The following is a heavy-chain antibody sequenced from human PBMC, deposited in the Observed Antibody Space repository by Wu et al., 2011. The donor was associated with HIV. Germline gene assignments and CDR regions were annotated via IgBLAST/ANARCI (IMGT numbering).Heavy chain of an antibody. V-gene: IGHV1-69*11. Sequence: QVQLVQSGAELKKPGSSVRVSCKTSGGSFNNYAINWVRQAPGQGLEWMGRINPSLGSANYAQKFQGRVTITADESTSTAYMEVSSVRSEDTAVYYCGRESHDHVWGSYRRDNRTGDYMDVWGKGTTV. J-gene: IGHJ6*03. CDR3: GRESHDHVWGSYRRDNRTGDYMDV. CDR2: INPSLGSA. D-gene: IGHD3-16*02. CDR1: GGSFNNYA.